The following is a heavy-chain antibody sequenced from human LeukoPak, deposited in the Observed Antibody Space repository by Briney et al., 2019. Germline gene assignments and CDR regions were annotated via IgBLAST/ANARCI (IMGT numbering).Heavy chain of an antibody. J-gene: IGHJ5*02. CDR1: GGSISSGDYY. CDR2: IYYSGST. V-gene: IGHV4-30-4*01. D-gene: IGHD2-2*01. Sequence: SQTLSLTCTVSGGSISSGDYYWSWIRQPPGKGLEWIGYIYYSGSTYYNPSLKSRVTISVDTSKNQFSLKLSSVTAADTAVYYCARDLLYCSSTSCYDNPWGQGTLVTVSS. CDR3: ARDLLYCSSTSCYDNP.